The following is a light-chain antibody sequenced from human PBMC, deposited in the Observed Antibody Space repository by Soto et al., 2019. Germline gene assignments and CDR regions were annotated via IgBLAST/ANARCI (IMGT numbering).Light chain of an antibody. CDR1: QPVNNN. V-gene: IGKV3-15*01. J-gene: IGKJ5*01. CDR2: GAS. CDR3: QQYEKWPPSIT. Sequence: IVITHSPNTLSVSPADRAPLSCRSSQPVNNNLAWYQHKPGQAPRLLIYGASTRATGISARFSGGGSGTEFTLTISSLQSEDFALYFCQQYEKWPPSITFGQGTRLEIK.